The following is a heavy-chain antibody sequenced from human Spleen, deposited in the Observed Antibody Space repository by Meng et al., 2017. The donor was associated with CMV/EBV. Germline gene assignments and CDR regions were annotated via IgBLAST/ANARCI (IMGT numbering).Heavy chain of an antibody. V-gene: IGHV1-2*02. CDR2: INPKSGGT. CDR1: GYTFTGYY. D-gene: IGHD3-10*01. Sequence: ASVKVSCKASGYTFTGYYMHWVRQAPGQGLEYMGWINPKSGGTNYAQRFQGRVTMTRDTSISTAYMELNRLRSDDTATYFCARGGSGTYWDNWFDSWGQGTLVTVSS. CDR3: ARGGSGTYWDNWFDS. J-gene: IGHJ5*01.